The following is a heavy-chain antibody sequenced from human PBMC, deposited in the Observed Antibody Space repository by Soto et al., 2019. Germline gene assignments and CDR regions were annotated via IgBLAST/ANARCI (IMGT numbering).Heavy chain of an antibody. CDR1: GFTFSSYG. D-gene: IGHD4-17*01. Sequence: QVQLVESGGGVVHPERSLRLSCAASGFTFSSYGMHWVRQAPGKGLEWVAVIWFDGSNKYYTDSVKGRFTISRDNSKNTLYLQMNSLRAEDTALYFCARDKSYGGNSRLDFWGQVTLVTVSS. J-gene: IGHJ4*02. CDR3: ARDKSYGGNSRLDF. V-gene: IGHV3-33*01. CDR2: IWFDGSNK.